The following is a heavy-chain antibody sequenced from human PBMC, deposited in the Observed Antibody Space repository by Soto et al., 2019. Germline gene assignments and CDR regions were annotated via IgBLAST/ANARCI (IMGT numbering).Heavy chain of an antibody. CDR3: AKVIGDIVVVPAALYYYMDV. CDR2: ISGGGGST. Sequence: EVQLLESGGGLVQPGGSLRLSCAASGFTFSSYAMSWVRQAPGKGLEWVSAISGGGGSTYYADSVKGRFTISRDNSKNTLYLQMNSLRAEDTAVYYCAKVIGDIVVVPAALYYYMDVWGKGTTVTVSS. J-gene: IGHJ6*03. V-gene: IGHV3-23*01. CDR1: GFTFSSYA. D-gene: IGHD2-2*01.